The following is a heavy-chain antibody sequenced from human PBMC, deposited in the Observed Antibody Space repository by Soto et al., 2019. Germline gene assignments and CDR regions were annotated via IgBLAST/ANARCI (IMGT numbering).Heavy chain of an antibody. CDR2: INPSRGLT. Sequence: ASVKVSCKASGYTFTNYYIHWVRQTPGQGPEWIGVINPSRGLTTYSQRFQGRVSMTRDTSTTTVYMELSSLSSEDTAIYYCARDGVPIARRSGYFDYWGPGTEVTVSS. CDR3: ARDGVPIARRSGYFDY. CDR1: GYTFTNYY. V-gene: IGHV1-46*01. J-gene: IGHJ4*02. D-gene: IGHD6-19*01.